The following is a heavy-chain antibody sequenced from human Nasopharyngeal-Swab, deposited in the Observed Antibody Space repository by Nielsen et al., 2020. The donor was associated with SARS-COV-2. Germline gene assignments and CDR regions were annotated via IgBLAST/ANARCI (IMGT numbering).Heavy chain of an antibody. D-gene: IGHD3-16*01. CDR3: AREAGGKGAFDI. CDR2: IYYSGST. Sequence: SETLSLTCTVSGGSISSSSYYWGWIRQPPGKGLEWIGSIYYSGSTYYNPSLKSRVTISVDTSKNQFSLKLSSVTPEDTAVYYCAREAGGKGAFDIWGQGTMVTVSS. J-gene: IGHJ3*02. V-gene: IGHV4-39*01. CDR1: GGSISSSSYY.